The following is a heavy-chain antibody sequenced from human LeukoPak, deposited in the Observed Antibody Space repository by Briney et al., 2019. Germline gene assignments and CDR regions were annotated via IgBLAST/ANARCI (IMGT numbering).Heavy chain of an antibody. CDR1: GYTFTTYD. CDR3: ANTRDGYNWDY. J-gene: IGHJ4*02. V-gene: IGHV1-8*01. Sequence: ASVNVSCKASGYTFTTYDINWVRQATGQGLEWMGWMNPNSGNTGYAQKFQGRVTMTRNTSIGTVYMELSSLGSEDTAVYYCANTRDGYNWDYWGQGTLVTVSS. D-gene: IGHD5-24*01. CDR2: MNPNSGNT.